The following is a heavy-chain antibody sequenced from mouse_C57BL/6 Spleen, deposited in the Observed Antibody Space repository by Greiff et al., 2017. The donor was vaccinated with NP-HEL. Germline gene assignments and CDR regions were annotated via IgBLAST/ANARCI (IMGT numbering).Heavy chain of an antibody. CDR3: ARNSLGYGSFPYAMDY. Sequence: VKLMESGPGLVAPSQSLSITCTVSGFSLTSYAISWVRQPPGKGLEWLGVIWTGGGINYNSALKSRLSISKDNSKSQVFLKMNSLQTDDTARYYCARNSLGYGSFPYAMDYWGQGTSVTVSS. J-gene: IGHJ4*01. CDR1: GFSLTSYA. CDR2: IWTGGGI. V-gene: IGHV2-9-1*01. D-gene: IGHD1-1*01.